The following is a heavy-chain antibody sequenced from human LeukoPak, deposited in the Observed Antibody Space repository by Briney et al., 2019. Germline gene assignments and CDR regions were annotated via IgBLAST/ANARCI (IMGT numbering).Heavy chain of an antibody. Sequence: RPSETLSLTCTVSGGSISSYYWSWIRQPPGKGLEWIGYIYYSGSTNYNPSLKSRVTISVDTSKNQFSLKLRSVTAADTAVYYCARGDILTGSYYFDYWGQGTLVTVSS. V-gene: IGHV4-59*01. CDR2: IYYSGST. D-gene: IGHD3-9*01. J-gene: IGHJ4*02. CDR1: GGSISSYY. CDR3: ARGDILTGSYYFDY.